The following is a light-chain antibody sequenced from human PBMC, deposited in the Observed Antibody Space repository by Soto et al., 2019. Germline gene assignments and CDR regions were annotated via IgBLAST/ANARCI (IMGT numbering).Light chain of an antibody. V-gene: IGLV1-40*01. Sequence: QLVLTQPPSVSGAPGQRVTISCTGSSSNIGAGYDVHWYQQLPGRVPKLLIYGNTNRPSGVPDRFSGSKSGTSASLAITGLQAEDEADYYCQSYDSSLGVFGTGTKLTVL. CDR2: GNT. CDR3: QSYDSSLGV. J-gene: IGLJ1*01. CDR1: SSNIGAGYD.